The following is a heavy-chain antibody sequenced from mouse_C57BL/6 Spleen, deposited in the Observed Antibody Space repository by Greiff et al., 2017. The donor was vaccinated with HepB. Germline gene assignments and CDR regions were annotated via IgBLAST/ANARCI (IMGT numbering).Heavy chain of an antibody. J-gene: IGHJ2*01. Sequence: EVQLPESGAELVRPGASVKLSCTASGFNIKDDYMHWVKQRPEQGLEWIGWVDPENGDTEYASKFQGKATITADTSSNTAYLQLSSLTSEDTAVYYCTTRDKGSYDYWGQGTTLTVSS. CDR3: TTRDKGSYDY. V-gene: IGHV14-4*01. CDR1: GFNIKDDY. D-gene: IGHD1-1*02. CDR2: VDPENGDT.